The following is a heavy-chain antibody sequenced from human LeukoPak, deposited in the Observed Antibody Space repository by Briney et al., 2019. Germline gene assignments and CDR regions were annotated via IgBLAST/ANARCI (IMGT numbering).Heavy chain of an antibody. Sequence: SETLSLTCTVSGGSISTYYWRWIRQPAGKGLEWIGRIYTSGSTNYNPSLKSRVTMSVDTSKNQFSLKLSSVTAADTAVYHCARDGAFTVIGFDYWGQGTLVTVSS. J-gene: IGHJ4*02. D-gene: IGHD4-11*01. CDR1: GGSISTYY. CDR3: ARDGAFTVIGFDY. CDR2: IYTSGST. V-gene: IGHV4-4*07.